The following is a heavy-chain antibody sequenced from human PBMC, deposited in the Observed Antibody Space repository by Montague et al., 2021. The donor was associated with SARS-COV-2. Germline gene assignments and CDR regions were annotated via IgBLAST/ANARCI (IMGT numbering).Heavy chain of an antibody. Sequence: SLRLSCAASGFDFSDYYMNWIRQAPGKGLEWISYISSSSGFTNYADSXXGRFTISRNNGKNSLYLQMNSLRAEDTAVYYCARPSARYSSNWAFDSWGQGTLVTVSS. V-gene: IGHV3-11*03. D-gene: IGHD6-13*01. CDR3: ARPSARYSSNWAFDS. CDR1: GFDFSDYY. J-gene: IGHJ4*02. CDR2: ISSSSGFT.